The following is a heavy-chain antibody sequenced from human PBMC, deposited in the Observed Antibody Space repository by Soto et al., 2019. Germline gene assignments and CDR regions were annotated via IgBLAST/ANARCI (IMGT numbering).Heavy chain of an antibody. CDR1: GGSISSYY. V-gene: IGHV4-59*01. J-gene: IGHJ4*02. CDR2: IYYSGST. Sequence: QVQLQESGPGLVKPSETLSLTCTVSGGSISSYYWSWIRQPPGKGLEWIGYIYYSGSTNYNPSLXXXXXXXXXXXXXXXXXXXXXXXXXXXXXXXXXRRYGRYFDYWGQGTLVTVS. D-gene: IGHD4-17*01. CDR3: XRRYGRYFDY.